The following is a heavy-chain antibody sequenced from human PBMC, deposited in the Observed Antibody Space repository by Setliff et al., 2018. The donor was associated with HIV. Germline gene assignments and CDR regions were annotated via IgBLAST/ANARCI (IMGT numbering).Heavy chain of an antibody. Sequence: ASVKVSCKASRSTFNSHTINWVRQAPGQGLDWMGRIIPILGVANYAQRFQGKVTITADKSTSTAYMELTSLRFDDTAMYYCVRGVQSPPHYSYYYMDVWGQGTMVTVSS. D-gene: IGHD3-3*01. CDR2: IIPILGVA. CDR3: VRGVQSPPHYSYYYMDV. CDR1: RSTFNSHT. J-gene: IGHJ6*03. V-gene: IGHV1-69*02.